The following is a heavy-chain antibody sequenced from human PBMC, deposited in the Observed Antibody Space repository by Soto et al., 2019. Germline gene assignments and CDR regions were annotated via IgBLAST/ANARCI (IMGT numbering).Heavy chain of an antibody. CDR2: ISAYNGNT. J-gene: IGHJ4*02. CDR1: GYTFTSYG. Sequence: QVRLVQSGAEVKKPGASVKVSCKASGYTFTSYGISWVRQAPGQGLEWMGWISAYNGNTNYAQKLQGRVTMTTDTSTSTGYMELRSLRSDDTAVYYCARDYYDSSGYYPLGYWGQGTLVTVSS. CDR3: ARDYYDSSGYYPLGY. V-gene: IGHV1-18*01. D-gene: IGHD3-22*01.